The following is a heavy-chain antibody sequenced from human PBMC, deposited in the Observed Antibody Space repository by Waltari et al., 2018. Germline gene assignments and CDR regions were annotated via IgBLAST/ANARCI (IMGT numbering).Heavy chain of an antibody. J-gene: IGHJ4*02. V-gene: IGHV3-7*03. CDR2: IGQDGREK. CDR1: GFSLRSYW. Sequence: EVQLAESGGGLVRPGGSLRLSCAASGFSLRSYWMNWVRQAPGKGRGWVTNIGQDGREKYYVDSVKGRFTISRDNSKNSVYLQMNSLRAEDTAVYYCARGSPDMSAAGPDYWGQGTLVVVSS. D-gene: IGHD6-13*01. CDR3: ARGSPDMSAAGPDY.